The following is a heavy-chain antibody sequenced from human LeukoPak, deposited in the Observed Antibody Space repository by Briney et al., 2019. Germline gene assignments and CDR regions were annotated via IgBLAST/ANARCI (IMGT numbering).Heavy chain of an antibody. CDR2: IYSSGST. CDR1: VGFISGYY. Sequence: SQTLSLTCTVSVGFISGYYWSWIRQPPGKGLEWIGYIYSSGSTTYNSSLKSRVTISVDTSKNQFSLKLSSVTAADTAVYYCARRAVAENYFDYWGQGTLVTVSS. D-gene: IGHD6-19*01. V-gene: IGHV4-4*09. CDR3: ARRAVAENYFDY. J-gene: IGHJ4*02.